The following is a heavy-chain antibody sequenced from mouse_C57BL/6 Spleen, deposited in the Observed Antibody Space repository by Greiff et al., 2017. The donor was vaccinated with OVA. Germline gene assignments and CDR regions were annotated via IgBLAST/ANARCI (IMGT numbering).Heavy chain of an antibody. V-gene: IGHV1-50*01. D-gene: IGHD1-1*01. CDR3: SRRCYGSDYAMDD. J-gene: IGHJ4*01. Sequence: QVQLQQPGAELVKPGASVKLSCKASGYTFTSYWMQWVKQRPGQGLEWIGEIDPSDSYTNYNQKFKGKATLTVDTSSSTAYMQLSSLTSEDSAFYYCSRRCYGSDYAMDDWGQGTSVTVSS. CDR1: GYTFTSYW. CDR2: IDPSDSYT.